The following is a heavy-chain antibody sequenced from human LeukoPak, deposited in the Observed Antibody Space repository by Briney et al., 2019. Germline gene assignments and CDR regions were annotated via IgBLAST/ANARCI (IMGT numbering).Heavy chain of an antibody. V-gene: IGHV6-1*01. J-gene: IGHJ5*02. D-gene: IGHD2-15*01. CDR1: GDSVSSNSAA. CDR3: ARVVGYCSGGSCYDNWFDP. CDR2: TYYRSKWYN. Sequence: SQTLSLTFAISGDSVSSNSAAWNWIRQSPSRGLEWLGRTYYRSKWYNDYAVSVKSRITINPDTSKNQFSLQLSSVTPEDTAVYYCARVVGYCSGGSCYDNWFDPWGQGTLVTVSS.